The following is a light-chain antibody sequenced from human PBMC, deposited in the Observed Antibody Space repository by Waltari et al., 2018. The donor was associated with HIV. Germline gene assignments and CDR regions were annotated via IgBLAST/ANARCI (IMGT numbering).Light chain of an antibody. V-gene: IGLV1-40*01. CDR2: ANT. CDR1: SSNIGAGYD. CDR3: QSYDTGLSASV. Sequence: QSVLTQPPSVSGAPGQRVTFSCTGSSSNIGAGYDVHWYQQLPGAAPKLLIYANTNRPSGVPDRFSVSKSGTSTSLVITGLQAEDEADYYCQSYDTGLSASVFGGGTKLTVL. J-gene: IGLJ3*02.